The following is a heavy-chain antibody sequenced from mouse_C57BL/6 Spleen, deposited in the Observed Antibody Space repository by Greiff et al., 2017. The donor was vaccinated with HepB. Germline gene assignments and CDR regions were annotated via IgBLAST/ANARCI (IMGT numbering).Heavy chain of an antibody. D-gene: IGHD2-12*01. CDR1: GYTFTDYY. Sequence: EVQLQQSGPELVKPGASVKISCKASGYTFTDYYMNWVKQSHGKSLEWIGDINPNNGGTSYNQKFKGKATLTVDKSSSTAYMELRSLTSEDSAVYYCGRGGSLTTGGDYAMDYWGQGTSVTVSS. J-gene: IGHJ4*01. CDR3: GRGGSLTTGGDYAMDY. CDR2: INPNNGGT. V-gene: IGHV1-26*01.